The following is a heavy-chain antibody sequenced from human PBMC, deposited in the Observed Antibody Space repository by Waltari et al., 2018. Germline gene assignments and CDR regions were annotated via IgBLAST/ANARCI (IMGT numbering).Heavy chain of an antibody. D-gene: IGHD3-3*01. CDR1: GFTFDDYA. CDR2: ISWNSGIR. Sequence: EVQLVESGGGLVQPGRSLRLSCAASGFTFDDYAMHWVRQAPGKGLEWVSGISWNSGIRGDSDSVKGRITISRDNAKYSLYLQMNSLRSEDTALYYCAKDSGITIFGVVMIWGQGTLVTVSS. CDR3: AKDSGITIFGVVMI. V-gene: IGHV3-9*01. J-gene: IGHJ4*02.